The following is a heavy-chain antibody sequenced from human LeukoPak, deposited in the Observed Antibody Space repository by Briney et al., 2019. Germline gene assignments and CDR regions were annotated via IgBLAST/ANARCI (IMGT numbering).Heavy chain of an antibody. CDR1: GYRFTNYW. CDR3: ARCTMVRGVITFLDY. Sequence: GESLKISCKGSGYRFTNYWIGWVRQMPGKGLEWMGNIYPGDSDTRYSPSFQGQVTISADKSISTAYLQWSSLKASDTAIYYCARCTMVRGVITFLDYWGQGTLVTVSS. D-gene: IGHD3-10*01. J-gene: IGHJ4*02. V-gene: IGHV5-51*01. CDR2: IYPGDSDT.